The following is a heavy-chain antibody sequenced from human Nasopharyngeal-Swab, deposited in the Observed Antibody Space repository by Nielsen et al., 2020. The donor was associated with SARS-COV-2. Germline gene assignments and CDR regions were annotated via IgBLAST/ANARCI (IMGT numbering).Heavy chain of an antibody. D-gene: IGHD3-16*01. CDR1: GFTFSSYA. J-gene: IGHJ3*02. V-gene: IGHV3-30-3*01. CDR3: ARGGLGGGAFDI. CDR2: ISYDGSNK. Sequence: GESLKIFCAASGFTFSSYAMHWVRQAPGKGLEWVAVISYDGSNKYYADSVKGRFTISRDNSKNTLYLQMNSLRAEDTAVYYCARGGLGGGAFDIWGPGTMVTVSS.